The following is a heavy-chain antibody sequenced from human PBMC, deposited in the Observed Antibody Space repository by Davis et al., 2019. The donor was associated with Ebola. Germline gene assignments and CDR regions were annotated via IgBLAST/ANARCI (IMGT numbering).Heavy chain of an antibody. J-gene: IGHJ3*02. D-gene: IGHD3-3*01. Sequence: GESLKISCQGSGYSFSNFWIGWVRQMPGKGLEWMGIIYPGDSDTRYSPSFQGQVTISADKSITTAYLQWSSLKASDTAMYYCARPMTSRSAAAFDIWGQGTMVTVSS. CDR1: GYSFSNFW. V-gene: IGHV5-51*01. CDR2: IYPGDSDT. CDR3: ARPMTSRSAAAFDI.